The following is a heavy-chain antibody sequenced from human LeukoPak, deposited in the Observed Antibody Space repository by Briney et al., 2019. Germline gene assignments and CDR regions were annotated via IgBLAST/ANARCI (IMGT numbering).Heavy chain of an antibody. Sequence: SETLSLTCTVSGGSFSSGNYYWSWIRQPPGKGLEWIGYIYYSGSTNYNPSLKSRVTISIDTSKNQFSLKLSSVTAADTAVYFCARASTYYYDSSGYWPTHRFDYWGQGILVTVSS. J-gene: IGHJ4*02. CDR1: GGSFSSGNYY. CDR2: IYYSGST. V-gene: IGHV4-61*01. D-gene: IGHD3-22*01. CDR3: ARASTYYYDSSGYWPTHRFDY.